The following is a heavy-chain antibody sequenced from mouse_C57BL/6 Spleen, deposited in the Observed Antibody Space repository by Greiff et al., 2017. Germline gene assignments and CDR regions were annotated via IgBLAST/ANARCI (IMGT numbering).Heavy chain of an antibody. CDR3: ARRPYGTYWYFDV. CDR1: GFTFSDYG. Sequence: EVKLVESGGGLVKPGGSLKLSCAASGFTFSDYGMHWVRQAPEKGLEWVAYISSGSSTIDYADTVKGRFTISRDNAKNTLFLQMTSLRSEDTAMYYCARRPYGTYWYFDVWGTGTTVTVAS. D-gene: IGHD1-1*01. V-gene: IGHV5-17*01. CDR2: ISSGSSTI. J-gene: IGHJ1*03.